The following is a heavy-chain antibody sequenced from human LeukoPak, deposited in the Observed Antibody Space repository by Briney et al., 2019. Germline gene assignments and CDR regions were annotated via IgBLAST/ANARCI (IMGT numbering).Heavy chain of an antibody. CDR1: GGSISSGGYY. V-gene: IGHV4-30-2*01. J-gene: IGHJ6*02. Sequence: SETLSLTCTVSGGSISSGGYYWSWIRQPPGKGLEWIGYIYHSGSTYYNPSLKSRVTISVDRSKNQFSLKLSSVTAEDTAVYYCARVGGAILLVGEDGMDVWGQGTTVTVSS. D-gene: IGHD2-15*01. CDR3: ARVGGAILLVGEDGMDV. CDR2: IYHSGST.